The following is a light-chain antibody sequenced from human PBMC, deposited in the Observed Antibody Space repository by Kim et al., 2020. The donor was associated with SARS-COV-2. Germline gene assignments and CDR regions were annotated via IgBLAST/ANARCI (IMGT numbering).Light chain of an antibody. CDR3: CSYTIGDTYV. J-gene: IGLJ1*01. Sequence: GQKINISCDRTSSDIGNYNYVNWYQQHPGKAPKLMIYDVNQRPSGISNRFSGTKSGNAASRTISGVQAEDEADYYCCSYTIGDTYVFGTGNRVTVL. CDR1: SSDIGNYNY. CDR2: DVN. V-gene: IGLV2-14*03.